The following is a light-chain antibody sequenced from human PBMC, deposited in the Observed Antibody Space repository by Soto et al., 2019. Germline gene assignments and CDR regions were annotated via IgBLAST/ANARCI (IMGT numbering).Light chain of an antibody. J-gene: IGLJ3*02. CDR3: CSYTSTNSRV. Sequence: QSALTQPASMSGSPGQSITISCTGTSNDVGGYNYVSWYQQHPGKAPKLMIFKVSNRPSGVSNRFSGSKSGNTASLTISGLQAEDEAYYYCCSYTSTNSRVFGGGTKVTVL. V-gene: IGLV2-14*01. CDR2: KVS. CDR1: SNDVGGYNY.